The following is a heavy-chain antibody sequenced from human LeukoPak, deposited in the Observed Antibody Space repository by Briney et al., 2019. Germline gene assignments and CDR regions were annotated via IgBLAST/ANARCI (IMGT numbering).Heavy chain of an antibody. CDR2: IYYSGST. CDR1: GGSISSYY. CDR3: ARDGGLYYYDRGGWFDP. Sequence: PSETLSLTCTVSGGSISSYYWSWIRQPPGKGLEWIGSIYYSGSTNYNPSLKSRVTISVDTSKNQFSLKLSSVTAADTAVYYCARDGGLYYYDRGGWFDPWGQGTLVTVSS. J-gene: IGHJ5*02. V-gene: IGHV4-59*01. D-gene: IGHD3-10*02.